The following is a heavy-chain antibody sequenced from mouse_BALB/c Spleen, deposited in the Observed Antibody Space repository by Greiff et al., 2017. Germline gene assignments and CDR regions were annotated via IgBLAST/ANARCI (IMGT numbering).Heavy chain of an antibody. V-gene: IGHV1-82*01. Sequence: QVQLQQSGPELVKPGASVKISCKASGYAFSSSWMNWVKQRPGQGLEWIGRIYPGDGDTNYNGKFKGKATLTADKSSSTAYMQLSSLTSVDSAVYFCARWGITTHYYAMDYWGQGTSVTVSS. J-gene: IGHJ4*01. CDR3: ARWGITTHYYAMDY. CDR1: GYAFSSSW. CDR2: IYPGDGDT. D-gene: IGHD2-4*01.